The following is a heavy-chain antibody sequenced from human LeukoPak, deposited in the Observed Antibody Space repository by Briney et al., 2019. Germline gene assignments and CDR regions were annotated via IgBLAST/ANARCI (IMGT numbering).Heavy chain of an antibody. V-gene: IGHV1-18*04. J-gene: IGHJ4*02. Sequence: GASVKVSCKASGYTFTSYGISWVRQAPGQGLEWMGWISAYNGNTNYAQKLQGRVTMTTDTSTSTAYMELRSLRSDDTAAYYCARAGTFLRYFDWLPYDYWGQGTLVTVSS. CDR2: ISAYNGNT. CDR1: GYTFTSYG. D-gene: IGHD3-9*01. CDR3: ARAGTFLRYFDWLPYDY.